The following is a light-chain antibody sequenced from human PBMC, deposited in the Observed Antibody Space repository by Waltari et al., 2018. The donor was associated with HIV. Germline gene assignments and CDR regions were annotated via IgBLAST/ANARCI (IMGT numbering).Light chain of an antibody. CDR1: SNDIGTYNF. CDR2: DVT. V-gene: IGLV2-8*01. Sequence: QSALTQPPSASGSPGQSVAIPCTGSSNDIGTYNFVPWYQHHPGKAPKLLIYDVTRRPPGIPDRFSGTKSGYTASLTVSDLQVEDEADYYCVSYTEKDTFLLFGGGTKLAV. CDR3: VSYTEKDTFLL. J-gene: IGLJ2*01.